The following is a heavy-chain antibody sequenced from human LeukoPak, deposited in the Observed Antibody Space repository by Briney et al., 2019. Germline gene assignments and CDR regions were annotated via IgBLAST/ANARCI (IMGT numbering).Heavy chain of an antibody. CDR1: GYTFTSYG. CDR2: ISAYNGNT. V-gene: IGHV1-18*04. Sequence: ASVKVSCKASGYTFTSYGISWVRQAPGQGLEWMGWISAYNGNTNYAQKLQGRVTMTTDTSTSTAYMELRSLRSDDTAVYYCARAGGDYYGSGSYYNPLDNWFDPWGQGTLVTVS. J-gene: IGHJ5*02. CDR3: ARAGGDYYGSGSYYNPLDNWFDP. D-gene: IGHD3-10*01.